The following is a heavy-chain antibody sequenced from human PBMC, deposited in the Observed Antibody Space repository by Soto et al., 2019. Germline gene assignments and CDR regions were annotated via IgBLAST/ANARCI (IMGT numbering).Heavy chain of an antibody. Sequence: QGQLQESGPGLVKPSETLSLTCTVSGVSISTYNWGWIGQPPGKGLEWIGCIYYSGVTNYNPSLKARVPISVDTPKNQLSLMLNSVTAADTAVYYCARVAAYIASWLVPWGQGTLVTVSS. CDR3: ARVAAYIASWLVP. V-gene: IGHV4-59*01. J-gene: IGHJ5*02. D-gene: IGHD6-13*01. CDR2: IYYSGVT. CDR1: GVSISTYN.